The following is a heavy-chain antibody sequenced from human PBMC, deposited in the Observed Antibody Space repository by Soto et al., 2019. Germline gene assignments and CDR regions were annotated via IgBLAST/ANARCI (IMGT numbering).Heavy chain of an antibody. Sequence: ASVNVSCKASGYTFTGYYMHWVRQAPGQGLEWMGWINPNSGGTNYAQKFQGWVTMTRDTSISTAYMELNSLRAEDTAVYYCSVGPIVVVGATYFQHWGQGTLVTVSS. CDR3: SVGPIVVVGATYFQH. CDR1: GYTFTGYY. D-gene: IGHD2-15*01. J-gene: IGHJ1*01. V-gene: IGHV1-2*04. CDR2: INPNSGGT.